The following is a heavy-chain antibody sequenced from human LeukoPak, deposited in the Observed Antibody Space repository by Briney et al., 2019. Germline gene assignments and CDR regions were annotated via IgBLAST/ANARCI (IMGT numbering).Heavy chain of an antibody. CDR2: INTDTGNP. J-gene: IGHJ5*02. Sequence: ASVKVSCKASGYTFTNYALNWVRQAPGQGLEWMGWINTDTGNPTYAQGFTRRLVFSLDTSASTAYLQISSLKVEDTAVYYCARTLFGDQYQLLHNWFDPWGQGTLVTVSS. D-gene: IGHD2-2*01. CDR3: ARTLFGDQYQLLHNWFDP. V-gene: IGHV7-4-1*02. CDR1: GYTFTNYA.